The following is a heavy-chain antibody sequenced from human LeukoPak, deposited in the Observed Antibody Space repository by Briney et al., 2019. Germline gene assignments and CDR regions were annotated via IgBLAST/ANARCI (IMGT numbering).Heavy chain of an antibody. CDR1: GGSISSYY. D-gene: IGHD2-2*01. J-gene: IGHJ6*03. CDR2: IYTSGST. Sequence: SETLSLTCTVSGGSISSYYWSWIRQPPGKGLEWIGYIYTSGSTNYNPSLKSRVTISVDTSKNQFSLKLSSVTAADTAVYYCARTDGSVVLGNYMDVWGKGTTVTVSS. CDR3: ARTDGSVVLGNYMDV. V-gene: IGHV4-4*09.